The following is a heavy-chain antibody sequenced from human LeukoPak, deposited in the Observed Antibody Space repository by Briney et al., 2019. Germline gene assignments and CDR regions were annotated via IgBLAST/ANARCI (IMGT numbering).Heavy chain of an antibody. D-gene: IGHD2-15*01. CDR2: ISAYNGNT. CDR3: AREYCSGGSCALGRYYYYYGMDV. J-gene: IGHJ6*02. CDR1: GGTFSSYA. V-gene: IGHV1-18*01. Sequence: ASVKVSCKASGGTFSSYAISWVRQAPGQGLEWMGWISAYNGNTNYAQKLQGRVTMTTDTSTSTAYMELSSLRSEDTAVYYCAREYCSGGSCALGRYYYYYGMDVWGQGTTVTVSS.